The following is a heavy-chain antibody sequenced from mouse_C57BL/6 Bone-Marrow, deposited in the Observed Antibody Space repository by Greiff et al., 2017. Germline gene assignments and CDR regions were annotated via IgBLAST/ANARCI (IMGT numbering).Heavy chain of an antibody. D-gene: IGHD1-1*01. V-gene: IGHV1-85*01. CDR2: IYPRDGST. CDR1: GYTFTSYD. Sequence: VQLQQSGPELVKPGASVKLSCKASGYTFTSYDINWVKQRPGQGLEWIGWIYPRDGSTKYNEKFKGKATFTVDKSSITAYMELHSLTSEDSAVYFCARDYGSSYWYFDVWGTGTTVTVSS. J-gene: IGHJ1*03. CDR3: ARDYGSSYWYFDV.